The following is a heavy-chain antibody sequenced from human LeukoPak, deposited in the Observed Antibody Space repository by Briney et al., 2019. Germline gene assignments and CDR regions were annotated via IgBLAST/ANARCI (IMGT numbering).Heavy chain of an antibody. V-gene: IGHV4-34*01. Sequence: PSETLSLTCAVYGGSFSGYYWSWIRQPLGKGLEWIGEINHSGSTNYNPSLKSRVTISVDTSKNQFSLKLSSVTAADTAVYYCAREAQYYYDSSGYYNPIDYWGRGTLVTVSS. CDR3: AREAQYYYDSSGYYNPIDY. CDR2: INHSGST. J-gene: IGHJ4*02. D-gene: IGHD3-22*01. CDR1: GGSFSGYY.